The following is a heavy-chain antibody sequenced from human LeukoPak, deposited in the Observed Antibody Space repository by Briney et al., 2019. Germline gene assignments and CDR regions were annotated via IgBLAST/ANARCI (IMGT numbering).Heavy chain of an antibody. V-gene: IGHV3-23*01. CDR1: GFTFSSYA. Sequence: GGSLRLSCAASGFTFSSYAMSWVRQAPGKGLEWVSAISGSGGSTYYADPVKGRFTISRDNSKNTLYLQMNSLRAEDTAVYYCAKFRDILTGHEYFQHWGQGTLVTVSS. CDR2: ISGSGGST. D-gene: IGHD3-9*01. J-gene: IGHJ1*01. CDR3: AKFRDILTGHEYFQH.